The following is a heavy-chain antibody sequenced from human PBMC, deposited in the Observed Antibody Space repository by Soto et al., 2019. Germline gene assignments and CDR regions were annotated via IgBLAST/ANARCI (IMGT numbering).Heavy chain of an antibody. CDR2: IIPYYNTL. V-gene: IGHV1-69*01. CDR3: ASGASRWYPYFFDS. CDR1: EGTFNSYA. Sequence: QAQVVQSGAEVRKPGSSVKLSCKASEGTFNSYAIAWVRQAPGQGLEWMGGIIPYYNTLNYAQKFQDRVTITADDSTNHVYMELSSLKSDDTAVYFCASGASRWYPYFFDSWGQGTLVTVSS. D-gene: IGHD6-13*01. J-gene: IGHJ4*02.